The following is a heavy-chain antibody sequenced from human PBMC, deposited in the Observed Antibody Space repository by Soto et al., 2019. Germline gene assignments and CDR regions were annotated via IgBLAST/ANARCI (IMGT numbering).Heavy chain of an antibody. CDR3: ARVSQGVVTAMELDY. Sequence: GASVKVSCKASVYTFTSYYMHWVRQAPGQGLEWMGIINPSGGSTSYAQKFQGRVTMTRDTSTSTVYMELSSLRSEDTAVYYCARVSQGVVTAMELDYWGQGTLVTVS. J-gene: IGHJ4*02. V-gene: IGHV1-46*01. CDR1: VYTFTSYY. CDR2: INPSGGST. D-gene: IGHD2-21*02.